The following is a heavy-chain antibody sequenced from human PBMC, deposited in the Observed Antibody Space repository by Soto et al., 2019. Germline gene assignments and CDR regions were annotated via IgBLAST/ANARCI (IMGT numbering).Heavy chain of an antibody. CDR3: ATQRDYGDYGAFDY. D-gene: IGHD4-17*01. CDR1: GYTFTGYY. Sequence: QVQLVQSGAEVKKPGASVKVSCKASGYTFTGYYMHWVRQAPGQGLEWMGWINPNSGGTNCAQKFQGWVTMTRDTSISRAYIELSRLSSDDTAVYYCATQRDYGDYGAFDYWGQGTLVTVSS. J-gene: IGHJ4*02. V-gene: IGHV1-2*04. CDR2: INPNSGGT.